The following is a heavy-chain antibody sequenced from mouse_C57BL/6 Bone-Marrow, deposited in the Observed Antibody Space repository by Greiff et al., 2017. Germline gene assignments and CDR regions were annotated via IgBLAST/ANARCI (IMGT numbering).Heavy chain of an antibody. CDR3: ARSTVVATDYFDY. D-gene: IGHD1-1*01. J-gene: IGHJ2*01. V-gene: IGHV1-69*01. CDR1: GYTFTSYW. Sequence: VQLQQPGAELVMPGASVKLSCKASGYTFTSYWMHWVKQRPGQGLEWIGEIDPSDSYTNYNQKFKGKSTLTVDKSSSTAYMQLSSLTSEDSAVYYYARSTVVATDYFDYWGQGTTLTVSS. CDR2: IDPSDSYT.